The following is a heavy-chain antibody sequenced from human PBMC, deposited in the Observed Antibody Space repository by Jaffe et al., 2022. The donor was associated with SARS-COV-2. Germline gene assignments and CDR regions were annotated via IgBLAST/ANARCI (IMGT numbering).Heavy chain of an antibody. CDR3: AHRKLTTDRYYYDNSGYNYFDY. D-gene: IGHD3-22*01. Sequence: QITLKESGPTLVKPTQTLTLTCTFSGFSLSTSGVGVGWIRQPPGKALEWLALIYWDDDKRYSPSLKSRLTITKDTSKNQVVLTMTDMDPVDTATYYCAHRKLTTDRYYYDNSGYNYFDYWGQGTLVTVSS. CDR2: IYWDDDK. J-gene: IGHJ4*02. CDR1: GFSLSTSGVG. V-gene: IGHV2-5*02.